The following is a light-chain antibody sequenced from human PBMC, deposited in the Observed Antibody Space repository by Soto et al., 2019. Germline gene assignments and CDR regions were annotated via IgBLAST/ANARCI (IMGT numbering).Light chain of an antibody. J-gene: IGLJ1*01. CDR2: DVS. Sequence: ALTXPRSVSGSPGQSVTVSCTGTSSDVGGYNFVSWYQQHPGKAPKLMIYDVSKRPSGVSDRFSGSKSGNTASLTISGLQAEDEAVYFCCSYAGTYVYVFGTGTKVTVL. V-gene: IGLV2-11*01. CDR1: SSDVGGYNF. CDR3: CSYAGTYVYV.